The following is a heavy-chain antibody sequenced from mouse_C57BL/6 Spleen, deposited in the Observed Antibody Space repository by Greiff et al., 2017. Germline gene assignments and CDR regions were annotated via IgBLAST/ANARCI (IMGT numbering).Heavy chain of an antibody. J-gene: IGHJ3*01. CDR1: GYTFTDYE. CDR3: TLFAY. V-gene: IGHV1-15*01. CDR2: IDPETGGT. Sequence: QVQLQQSGAELVRPGASVTLSCKASGYTFTDYEMHWVKQTPVHGLEWIGAIDPETGGTAYNQKFKGKAILTADKSSSTAYMELPSLTSYDAAVYYCTLFAYWGQGTLVTVSA.